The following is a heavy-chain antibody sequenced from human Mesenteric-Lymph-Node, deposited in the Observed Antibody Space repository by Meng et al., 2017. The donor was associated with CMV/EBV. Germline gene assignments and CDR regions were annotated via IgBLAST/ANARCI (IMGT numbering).Heavy chain of an antibody. CDR1: GGSISSSSYY. D-gene: IGHD2-2*01. V-gene: IGHV4-39*07. CDR3: ARTAARDLNYYYYGMDV. Sequence: SETLSLTCTVSGGSISSSSYYWGWIRQPPGKGLEWIGSIYYSGSTYYNPSLKSRVTISVDTSKNQFSLKLSSVTAADTAVYYCARTAARDLNYYYYGMDVWGQGTTVTVSS. CDR2: IYYSGST. J-gene: IGHJ6*02.